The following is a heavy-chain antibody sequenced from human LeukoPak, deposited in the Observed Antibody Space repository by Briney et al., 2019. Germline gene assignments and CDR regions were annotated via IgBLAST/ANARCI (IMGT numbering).Heavy chain of an antibody. CDR3: ARTSELWPHDAFDI. CDR1: GFTVSSNY. D-gene: IGHD5-18*01. J-gene: IGHJ3*02. CDR2: IYSGGST. Sequence: PGGSLRLSCAASGFTVSSNYMSWVRQAPGKGLEWASVIYSGGSTYYADSVKGRFTISRDNSKNTLYLQMNSLRAEDTAVYYCARTSELWPHDAFDIWGQGTMVTVSS. V-gene: IGHV3-53*01.